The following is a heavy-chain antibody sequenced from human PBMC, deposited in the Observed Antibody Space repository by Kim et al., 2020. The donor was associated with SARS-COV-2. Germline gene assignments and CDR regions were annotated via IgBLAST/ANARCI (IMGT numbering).Heavy chain of an antibody. Sequence: SVKVSCKASGGTFRRSTVGWVRQAPGQGLEWVGEIIPFLGTANYAQKLSGRVTITADESTNTAYMELSSLRSEDTAVYYCARVGRPMECGSASCVEFYY. CDR3: ARVGRPMECGSASCVEFYY. V-gene: IGHV1-69*13. CDR1: GGTFRRST. CDR2: IIPFLGTA. J-gene: IGHJ6*01. D-gene: IGHD2-2*01.